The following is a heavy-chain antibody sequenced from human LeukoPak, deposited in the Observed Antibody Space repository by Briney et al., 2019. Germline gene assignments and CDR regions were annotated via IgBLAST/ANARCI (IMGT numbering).Heavy chain of an antibody. CDR3: ARDWFGELFFDY. D-gene: IGHD3-10*01. V-gene: IGHV3-66*01. CDR2: IYSGGST. CDR1: GFTVSSNY. J-gene: IGHJ4*02. Sequence: GGSLRLSCAASGFTVSSNYMSWVRQAPGKGLEWVSVIYSGGSTYYADSVKGRFTISRDNSKNPLYLQMNSLRAEDTAVYYCARDWFGELFFDYWGQGTLVTVSS.